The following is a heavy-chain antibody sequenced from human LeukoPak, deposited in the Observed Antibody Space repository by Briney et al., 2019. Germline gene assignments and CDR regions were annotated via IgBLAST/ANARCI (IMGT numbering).Heavy chain of an antibody. V-gene: IGHV3-48*01. D-gene: IGHD3-16*02. J-gene: IGHJ4*02. CDR2: ISSSSSTI. CDR1: GFTFSSYS. Sequence: GGSLRLSCAASGFTFSSYSMNWVRQAPGKGLEWVSYISSSSSTIYYADSVKGRFTISRDNAKNSLYLQMNSLRAEDTAVYYCARDSYDYVWGSYRLDYWGQGTLVTVSS. CDR3: ARDSYDYVWGSYRLDY.